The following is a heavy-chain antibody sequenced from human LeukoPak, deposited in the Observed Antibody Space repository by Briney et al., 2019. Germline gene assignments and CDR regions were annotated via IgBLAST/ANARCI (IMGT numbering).Heavy chain of an antibody. Sequence: SQTLSLTCAISGDSVSSNSASWNWIRQSPPRGLEGLGRTYYRSKWYNDYSVAVKSRITINPDTSKNQFSLQLNSVTPEDTAVYYCARESLHDPFDYWGQGTLVTVSS. CDR1: GDSVSSNSAS. V-gene: IGHV6-1*01. CDR3: ARESLHDPFDY. J-gene: IGHJ4*02. CDR2: TYYRSKWYN.